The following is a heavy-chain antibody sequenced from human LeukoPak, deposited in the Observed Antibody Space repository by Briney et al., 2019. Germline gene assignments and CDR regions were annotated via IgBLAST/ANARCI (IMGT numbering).Heavy chain of an antibody. Sequence: SETLSLTCTVSGGSISSGSYYWSWIRQPAGKGLEWIGRIYSSGSTNYNPSLKRRVTISVDTSKNQFSLKLSSVTAADTAVYYCARLKKGFTFDYWGQGTLVTVSS. CDR1: GGSISSGSYY. V-gene: IGHV4-61*02. CDR3: ARLKKGFTFDY. J-gene: IGHJ4*02. CDR2: IYSSGST.